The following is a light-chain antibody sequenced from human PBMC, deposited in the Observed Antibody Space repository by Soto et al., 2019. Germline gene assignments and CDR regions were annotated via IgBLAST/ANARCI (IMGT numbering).Light chain of an antibody. CDR3: QQYRPCSASS. V-gene: IGKV3-20*01. Sequence: IGVTQCASTLSVSPGESATLACRASRRVSSNYLGWYPQKPGQAPRILXXAVXTRATGIPERFRGSGSGRDFALNISRMEPEDSVLYFCQQYRPCSASSFGQGTRLDIK. J-gene: IGKJ5*01. CDR2: AVX. CDR1: RRVSSNY.